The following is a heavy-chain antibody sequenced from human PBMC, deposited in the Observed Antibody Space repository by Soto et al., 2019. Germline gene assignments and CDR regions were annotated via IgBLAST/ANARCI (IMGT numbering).Heavy chain of an antibody. V-gene: IGHV1-69*08. Sequence: GASVKVSCKVSGGAFTNYSLNCVRHSPGQGLEWLGGIIPLHNTSNYSEKFVGRVSVTADISSSTVYMHLSGLTSGDTATYYCASWSAWNPLYYHGMDVWGQGTTVTVSS. D-gene: IGHD1-1*01. CDR2: IIPLHNTS. J-gene: IGHJ6*02. CDR1: GGAFTNYS. CDR3: ASWSAWNPLYYHGMDV.